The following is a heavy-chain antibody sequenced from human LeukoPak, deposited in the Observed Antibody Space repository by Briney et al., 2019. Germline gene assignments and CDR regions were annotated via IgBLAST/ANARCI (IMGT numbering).Heavy chain of an antibody. V-gene: IGHV1-2*02. CDR3: ARDRSGYCTNGVCSSHPYYYYYYMDV. D-gene: IGHD2-8*01. J-gene: IGHJ6*03. Sequence: ASVKVSCKASGYTFTGYYMHWVRQAPGQGLEWMGWINPNSGGTNYAQKFQGRLTMTRDTSISTAYMELSRLRSDDTAVYYCARDRSGYCTNGVCSSHPYYYYYYMDVWGKGTTVTVSS. CDR2: INPNSGGT. CDR1: GYTFTGYY.